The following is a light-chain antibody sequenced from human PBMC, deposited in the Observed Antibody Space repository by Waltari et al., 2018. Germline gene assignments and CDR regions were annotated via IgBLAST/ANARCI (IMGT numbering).Light chain of an antibody. V-gene: IGKV3-20*01. Sequence: EIVLTQSPGTLSLSSGERATLSGRTSQSISKYLAWYQQKPGQAPRPLIYHASSRATGIPDRFSGSGSGTDFSLTISRLEPEDFAVYYCQHYVSLPVTFGQGTKVEIK. CDR2: HAS. J-gene: IGKJ1*01. CDR1: QSISKY. CDR3: QHYVSLPVT.